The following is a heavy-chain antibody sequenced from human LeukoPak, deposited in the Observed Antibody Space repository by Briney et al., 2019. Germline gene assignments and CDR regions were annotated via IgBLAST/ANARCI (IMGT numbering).Heavy chain of an antibody. CDR1: GFTFSSYW. D-gene: IGHD2/OR15-2a*01. CDR2: IKQDGSEK. J-gene: IGHJ6*02. CDR3: AREAGTTFYYYYGMDL. V-gene: IGHV3-7*03. Sequence: GGSLRLSCAASGFTFSSYWMSWVRQAPGKGLEWVANIKQDGSEKYYVDSVKGRFTISRDNAKNSLYLQMNSLRAEDTAVYYCAREAGTTFYYYYGMDLWGQGTTVTVSS.